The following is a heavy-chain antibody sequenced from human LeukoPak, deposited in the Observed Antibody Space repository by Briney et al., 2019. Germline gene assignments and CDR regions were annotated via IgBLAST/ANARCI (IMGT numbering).Heavy chain of an antibody. CDR1: GFSFSSNS. V-gene: IGHV3-21*01. CDR3: ARGGAARLHFQN. D-gene: IGHD6-6*01. Sequence: GGSLRLSCVASGFSFSSNSMNWVRQAPGKGLEWVSSISSTSNDIYYVDSVKGRFTISRDNAKNSLYLQMNSLRAEDTAVYYCARGGAARLHFQNWGQGTLVTVSS. CDR2: ISSTSNDI. J-gene: IGHJ1*01.